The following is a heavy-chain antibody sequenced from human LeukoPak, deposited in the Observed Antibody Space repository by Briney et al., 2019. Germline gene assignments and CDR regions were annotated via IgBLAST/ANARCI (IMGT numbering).Heavy chain of an antibody. Sequence: GGSLRLSCAASGFTVSSNYMSWVRQAPGKGLEWVSVIYSGGSTYYADSVKGRFTISRDNSKNTLYPQMNSLRAEDTAVYYCARDLRYDWRYGMDVWGQGTTVTVSS. D-gene: IGHD3-3*01. V-gene: IGHV3-53*01. CDR2: IYSGGST. CDR1: GFTVSSNY. CDR3: ARDLRYDWRYGMDV. J-gene: IGHJ6*02.